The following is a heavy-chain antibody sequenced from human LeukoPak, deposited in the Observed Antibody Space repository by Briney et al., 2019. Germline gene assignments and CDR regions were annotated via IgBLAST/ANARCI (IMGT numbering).Heavy chain of an antibody. CDR2: IKQDGSVI. Sequence: GGSLRLSCAASGFSFSTHWMSWFRQAPGKGLEWVALIKQDGSVIHYVDSVKGRFTISRDNAKNSLSLQMNSLRADDTAVYYCAGDEGWTFDIWGQGTKVTVSS. D-gene: IGHD5-24*01. CDR1: GFSFSTHW. CDR3: AGDEGWTFDI. J-gene: IGHJ3*02. V-gene: IGHV3-7*01.